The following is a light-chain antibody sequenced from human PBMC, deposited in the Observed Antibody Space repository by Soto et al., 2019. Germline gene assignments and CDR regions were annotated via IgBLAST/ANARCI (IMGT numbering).Light chain of an antibody. J-gene: IGLJ1*01. CDR1: VGFYGL. Sequence: HSALTQPASVSGSPGQSITMSCTDVGFYGLVSWYQQYPGKVPKLMIYDVSQRPSGVSDRFSGSKSGNTAYLTISALQADDEADYYCSLDAGSSNYVFGTGTKVTVL. CDR3: SLDAGSSNYV. CDR2: DVS. V-gene: IGLV2-23*02.